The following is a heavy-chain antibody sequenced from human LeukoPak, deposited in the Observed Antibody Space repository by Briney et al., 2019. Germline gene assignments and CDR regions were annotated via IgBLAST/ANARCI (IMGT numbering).Heavy chain of an antibody. CDR1: GFTFSSYA. D-gene: IGHD2-2*01. J-gene: IGHJ4*02. CDR3: ARDDCSSTSCYVGTLDY. V-gene: IGHV3-30-3*01. Sequence: PGRSLRLSCAASGFTFSSYAMHWVRQAPGKGLEWVAVISYDGSNKYYADSVKGRFTISRDNSKNTLYLQMNSLRAEDTAVYYCARDDCSSTSCYVGTLDYWGQGTLVTVSS. CDR2: ISYDGSNK.